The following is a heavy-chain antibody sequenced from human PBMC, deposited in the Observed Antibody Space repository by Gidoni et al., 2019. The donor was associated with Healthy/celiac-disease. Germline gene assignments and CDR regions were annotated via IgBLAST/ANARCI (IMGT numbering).Heavy chain of an antibody. D-gene: IGHD3-16*01. CDR3: ARMRGKRAGGYYYYGMDV. CDR1: GGSFSGYY. CDR2: INHSGST. V-gene: IGHV4-34*01. Sequence: QVQLQQWAAGLLKPSETLSLTCAAYGGSFSGYYWSWIRQPPGKGLEWIGEINHSGSTNYNPSLKSRVTISVDTSKNQFSLKLSSVTAADTAVYYCARMRGKRAGGYYYYGMDVWGQGTTVTVSS. J-gene: IGHJ6*02.